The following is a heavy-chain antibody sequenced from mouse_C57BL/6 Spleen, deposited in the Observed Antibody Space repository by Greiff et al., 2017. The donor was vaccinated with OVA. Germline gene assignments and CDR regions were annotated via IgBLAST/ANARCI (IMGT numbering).Heavy chain of an antibody. Sequence: QVQLKESGPELVKPGASVKISCKASGYAFSSSWMNWVKQRPGKGLEWIGRIYPGDGDTNYNGKFKGKATLTADKSSSTAYMQLSSLTSEDSAVYFCARGATAPAYWGQGTLVTVSA. CDR3: ARGATAPAY. CDR2: IYPGDGDT. V-gene: IGHV1-82*01. J-gene: IGHJ3*01. CDR1: GYAFSSSW. D-gene: IGHD1-2*01.